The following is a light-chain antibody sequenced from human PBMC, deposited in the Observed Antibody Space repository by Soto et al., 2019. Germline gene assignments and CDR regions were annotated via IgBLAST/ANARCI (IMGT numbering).Light chain of an antibody. CDR3: QQYDSSPWT. V-gene: IGKV3-20*01. CDR1: QSVSSSF. J-gene: IGKJ1*01. Sequence: EIVLTQSPGTLSLSPGERATLSCRASQSVSSSFLAWYQQKPGQAPGLLIYGASNTATGIPDRFSGSGSGTDFTLTISRLEPEDFAVYYCQQYDSSPWTFGQGTKVEIK. CDR2: GAS.